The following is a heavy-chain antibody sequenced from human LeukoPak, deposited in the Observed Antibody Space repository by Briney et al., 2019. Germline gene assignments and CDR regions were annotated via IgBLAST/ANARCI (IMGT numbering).Heavy chain of an antibody. CDR1: GFTFSTYW. J-gene: IGHJ4*02. CDR3: VRGPYYLDPGSYYSVDY. D-gene: IGHD3-10*01. Sequence: PGGSLRLSCAASGFTFSTYWMNWVRQAPGKGLVWVPPINSDGSSTSYADSVKGRFTISRDNAKNTLYLQMNSLRVEDTAVYYCVRGPYYLDPGSYYSVDYWGQGTLVTVSS. CDR2: INSDGSST. V-gene: IGHV3-74*01.